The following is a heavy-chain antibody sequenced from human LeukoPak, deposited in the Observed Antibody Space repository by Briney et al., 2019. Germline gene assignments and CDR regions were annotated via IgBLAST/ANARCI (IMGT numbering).Heavy chain of an antibody. CDR3: ASSSSSWYNWFDP. V-gene: IGHV4-30-4*08. D-gene: IGHD6-13*01. J-gene: IGHJ5*02. CDR1: GGSISSGDYY. Sequence: SETLSLTCTVSGGSISSGDYYWSWIRQPPGKGLEWIGYIYYSGSTYYNPSLKSRVTISVDTSKSQFSLKLSSVTAADTAVYYCASSSSSWYNWFDPWGQGTLVTVSS. CDR2: IYYSGST.